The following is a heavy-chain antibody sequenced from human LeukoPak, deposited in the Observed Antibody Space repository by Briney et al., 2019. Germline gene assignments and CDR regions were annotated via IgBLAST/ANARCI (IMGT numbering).Heavy chain of an antibody. V-gene: IGHV3-66*01. Sequence: PGGSLRLSCAASGFTFDDYAMHWVGQAPGEGLEWVTVIYSGGSTYYADSVKDRFTISRDNSKHTLYLQMNSLRAEDTAVYYCAREGRLAAAGPFDYWGQGTLVTVSS. D-gene: IGHD6-13*01. CDR1: GFTFDDYA. J-gene: IGHJ4*02. CDR3: AREGRLAAAGPFDY. CDR2: IYSGGST.